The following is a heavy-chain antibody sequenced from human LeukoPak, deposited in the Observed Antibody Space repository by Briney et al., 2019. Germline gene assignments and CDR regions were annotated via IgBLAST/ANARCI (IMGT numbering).Heavy chain of an antibody. Sequence: SVKVSCKASGYTFTSYDINWVRQAPGQGLEWMGGIIPIFGTANYAQKFQGRVTITADESTSTAYMELSSLRSEDTAVYYCARGWVGARSAFDIWGQGTMVTVSS. CDR2: IIPIFGTA. D-gene: IGHD1-26*01. CDR3: ARGWVGARSAFDI. V-gene: IGHV1-69*13. J-gene: IGHJ3*02. CDR1: GYTFTSYD.